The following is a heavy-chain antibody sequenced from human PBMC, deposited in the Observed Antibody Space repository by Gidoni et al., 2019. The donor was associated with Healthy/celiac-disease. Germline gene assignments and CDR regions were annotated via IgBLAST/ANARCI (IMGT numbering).Heavy chain of an antibody. CDR3: ARSGYCSGGSCYSVWFDY. D-gene: IGHD2-15*01. Sequence: QVQLQESGPGLVKPSETLSLTCAVSGYAISSGYYWGWIRQPPGKGLEWIGSIYHSGITYYNPSLKSRVTISVDTSKNQFSLKLSSVTAADTAVYYCARSGYCSGGSCYSVWFDYWGQGTLVTVSS. CDR2: IYHSGIT. V-gene: IGHV4-38-2*01. J-gene: IGHJ4*02. CDR1: GYAISSGYY.